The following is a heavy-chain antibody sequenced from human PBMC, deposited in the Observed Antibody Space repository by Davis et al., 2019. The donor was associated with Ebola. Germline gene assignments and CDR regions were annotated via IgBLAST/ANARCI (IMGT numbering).Heavy chain of an antibody. J-gene: IGHJ4*02. CDR2: IYSGGST. Sequence: GESLKISCAASGLFVSNNYMNWVRQAPGKGLEWVSGIYSGGSTHYADSVKGRFTISRDNSKNTLYLQMNSLRAEDTAVYYCARDRGFGYFDYWGQGTLVTVSS. D-gene: IGHD3-10*01. CDR3: ARDRGFGYFDY. CDR1: GLFVSNNY. V-gene: IGHV3-53*01.